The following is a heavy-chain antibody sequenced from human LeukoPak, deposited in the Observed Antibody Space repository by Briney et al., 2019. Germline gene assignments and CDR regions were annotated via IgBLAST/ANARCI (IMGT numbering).Heavy chain of an antibody. CDR1: GFTFSSYS. Sequence: GGSLRLSCAASGFTFSSYSMNWVRQAPGKGLEWVSSISSSSSYIYYADSVKGRFTISRDNAKNSLYLQMNSLRAEDTAVYYCAREAHIAAAAYFDYWGQGTLVTVSS. J-gene: IGHJ4*02. V-gene: IGHV3-21*01. CDR3: AREAHIAAAAYFDY. CDR2: ISSSSSYI. D-gene: IGHD6-13*01.